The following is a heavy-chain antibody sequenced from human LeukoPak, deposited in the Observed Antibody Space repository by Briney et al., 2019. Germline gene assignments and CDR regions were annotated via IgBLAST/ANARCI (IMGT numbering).Heavy chain of an antibody. J-gene: IGHJ5*02. CDR2: IYYSGST. V-gene: IGHV4-39*07. D-gene: IGHD3-22*01. CDR3: ARDGADYYDSSGYFSRNWFDP. Sequence: SETLSLTCTVSGGSISSSNYYWGWIRQPPGKGLEWIGNIYYSGSTYYNPSLKSRVTISVDTSKNQFSVKLSSVTAADTAVYYCARDGADYYDSSGYFSRNWFDPWGQGTLVTVSS. CDR1: GGSISSSNYY.